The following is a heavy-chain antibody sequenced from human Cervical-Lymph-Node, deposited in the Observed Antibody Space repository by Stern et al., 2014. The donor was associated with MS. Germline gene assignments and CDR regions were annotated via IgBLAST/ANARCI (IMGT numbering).Heavy chain of an antibody. J-gene: IGHJ4*02. CDR1: WVTVSRDY. CDR3: ARDTSSPERSDW. D-gene: IGHD1-1*01. V-gene: IGHV3-53*01. CDR2: ITNVGST. Sequence: EVQLAQSGGGVIQPGGSLRLSCTASWVTVSRDYMTSVRQAPGKGLECVSLITNVGSTFYTDSVKGRFTISRDDSKNTVYLHMTSLRAEDTAMYYCARDTSSPERSDWWGQGTLVTVSS.